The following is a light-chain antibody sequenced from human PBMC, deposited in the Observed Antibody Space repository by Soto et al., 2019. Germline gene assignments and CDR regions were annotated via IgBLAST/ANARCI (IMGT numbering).Light chain of an antibody. CDR2: EVS. J-gene: IGLJ1*01. V-gene: IGLV2-14*01. CDR3: SSYTNSDTRV. Sequence: QSALTQPASVSGSPGQSITISCTGTSSDVGAYKYVSWYQQHPGKAPKLIIYEVSNRPSGVSNRFSASKSGNTASLTISGLQAEDEADYYCSSYTNSDTRVFGSGTKVTVL. CDR1: SSDVGAYKY.